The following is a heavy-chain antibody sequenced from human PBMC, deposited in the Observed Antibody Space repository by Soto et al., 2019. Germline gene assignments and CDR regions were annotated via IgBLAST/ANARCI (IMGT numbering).Heavy chain of an antibody. V-gene: IGHV5-10-1*01. CDR3: ARPSRGTSSGVYYYYGMDV. CDR1: GYSYTSYW. CDR2: IDPSDSYT. D-gene: IGHD6-19*01. J-gene: IGHJ6*02. Sequence: GESLRISCKGSGYSYTSYWISWVRQIPAKGLKWMGWIDPSDSYTNYSPSFQGHVTISADKSISTTYLQWRSLKASDTAMYYCARPSRGTSSGVYYYYGMDVWGQGTTVTV.